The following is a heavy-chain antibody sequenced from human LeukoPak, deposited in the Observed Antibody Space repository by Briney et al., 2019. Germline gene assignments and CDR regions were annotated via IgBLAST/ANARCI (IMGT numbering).Heavy chain of an antibody. J-gene: IGHJ4*02. CDR1: GFTFSSYW. CDR2: INSDGSIT. V-gene: IGHV3-74*01. D-gene: IGHD3-3*01. Sequence: GGSLRLSCAASGFTFSSYWMHWVRQAPGKGLVWVSRINSDGSITTYADSVKGRFTISRDNAKNTLYLQMNSLRAEDTAVYCCARGVAGYDFWSGSEYWGQGTLVTVSS. CDR3: ARGVAGYDFWSGSEY.